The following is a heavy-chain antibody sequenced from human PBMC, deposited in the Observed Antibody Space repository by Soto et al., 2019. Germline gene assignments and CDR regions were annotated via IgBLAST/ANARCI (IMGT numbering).Heavy chain of an antibody. Sequence: AAGGTCGDHGSSWVRQAPGKGLEWVSSISSSSSYIYYADSVKGRFTISRDNAKNSLYLQMNSLRAEDTAVYYCARAPRTYSSSWYWFDPWGEAPLVTRPS. V-gene: IGHV3-21*01. CDR2: ISSSSSYI. D-gene: IGHD6-13*01. CDR1: GGTCGDHG. J-gene: IGHJ5*02. CDR3: ARAPRTYSSSWYWFDP.